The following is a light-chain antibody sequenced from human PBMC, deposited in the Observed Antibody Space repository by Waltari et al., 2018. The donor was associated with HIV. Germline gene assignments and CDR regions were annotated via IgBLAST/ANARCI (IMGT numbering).Light chain of an antibody. Sequence: QSVLTQSPSASGSPGQSVNISCSGSTSTISDYNYVSWYQQHSDRPPKLIIFEVTKRPSGVPDRFSGSKSGNTASLFVSGLQPEDEATYFCSSFAGTHKLFGGGTKLTVL. J-gene: IGLJ2*01. CDR2: EVT. CDR1: TSTISDYNY. V-gene: IGLV2-8*01. CDR3: SSFAGTHKL.